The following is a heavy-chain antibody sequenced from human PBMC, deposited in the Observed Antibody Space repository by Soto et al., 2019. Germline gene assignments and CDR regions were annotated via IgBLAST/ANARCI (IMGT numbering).Heavy chain of an antibody. CDR3: AREGWGSLLDH. CDR2: IRPDGSQT. J-gene: IGHJ4*02. Sequence: EVQLVESGGGLVQPGESLRLSCAVSGFSFSTYWMAWVRQAPGKGLEWVAHIRPDGSQTDHVDSVRGRFSISRDNAKNSLYLHRNSLRGEDTAVCYCAREGWGSLLDHWGLGTLVTVSS. V-gene: IGHV3-7*04. D-gene: IGHD7-27*01. CDR1: GFSFSTYW.